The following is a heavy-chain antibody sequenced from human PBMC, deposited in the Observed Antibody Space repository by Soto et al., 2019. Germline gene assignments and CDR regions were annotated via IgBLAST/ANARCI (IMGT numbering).Heavy chain of an antibody. Sequence: SETLSLTCAVSGGSISSGGYSWSWIRQPPGKGLEWIGYIYHSGSTYYNPSLKSRVTISVDRSKNQFSLKLSSVNAADTAVYYCARDRFYYGMDVWGQGTMVTVSS. J-gene: IGHJ6*02. V-gene: IGHV4-30-2*01. CDR2: IYHSGST. CDR1: GGSISSGGYS. CDR3: ARDRFYYGMDV.